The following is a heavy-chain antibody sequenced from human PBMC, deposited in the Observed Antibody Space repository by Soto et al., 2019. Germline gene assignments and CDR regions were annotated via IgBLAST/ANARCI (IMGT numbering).Heavy chain of an antibody. Sequence: QVQLQESGPGLVKPSETLSLTCRVSGGSISSYYWSWIRQPPGKGLEWIGYIYYSGSTKYNPSLKSRVTMSVDTSKNQFSLRLSSVTAADTAVYYCARQGEVRDPFGEVSSLEGFDPWGQGTLVTVSS. CDR2: IYYSGST. D-gene: IGHD3-16*02. J-gene: IGHJ5*02. CDR1: GGSISSYY. CDR3: ARQGEVRDPFGEVSSLEGFDP. V-gene: IGHV4-59*08.